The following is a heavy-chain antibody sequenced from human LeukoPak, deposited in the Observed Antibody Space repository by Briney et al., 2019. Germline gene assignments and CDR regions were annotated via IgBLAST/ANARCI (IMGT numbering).Heavy chain of an antibody. CDR1: GFAFSSYA. CDR2: ISGSGGST. V-gene: IGHV3-23*01. CDR3: AKSIGAYSSGWYYFDY. Sequence: GGSLRLSCAASGFAFSSYAMSWVRQAPGKGLEWVSAISGSGGSTYYADSVKGRFTISRDNSKNTLYLQMNSLRAEDTAVYYCAKSIGAYSSGWYYFDYWGQGTLVTVSS. D-gene: IGHD6-19*01. J-gene: IGHJ4*02.